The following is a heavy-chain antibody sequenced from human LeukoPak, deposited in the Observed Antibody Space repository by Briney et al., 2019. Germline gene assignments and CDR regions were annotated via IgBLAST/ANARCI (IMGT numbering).Heavy chain of an antibody. CDR3: ARTSEPTYYYDSSGYGSLDY. CDR1: GGTFSSYA. CDR2: IIPIVGTA. D-gene: IGHD3-22*01. Sequence: SVKVSCKASGGTFSSYAISWVRQAPGQGLEWMGGIIPIVGTANYAQKFQGRVTITTDESTSTAYMELSSLRSEDTAVYYRARTSEPTYYYDSSGYGSLDYWGQGTLVTVSS. V-gene: IGHV1-69*05. J-gene: IGHJ4*02.